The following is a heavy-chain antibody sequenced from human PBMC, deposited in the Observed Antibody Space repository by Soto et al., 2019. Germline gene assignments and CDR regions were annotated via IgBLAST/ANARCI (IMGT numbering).Heavy chain of an antibody. CDR1: GGTFSSYA. CDR2: IIPIFGTA. D-gene: IGHD2-2*01. J-gene: IGHJ6*02. V-gene: IGHV1-69*13. Sequence: ASVKVSCKASGGTFSSYAISWVRQAPGQGLEWMGGIIPIFGTANYAQKFQGRVTITADESTSTAYMELSSLRSEDTAVYYCARGIVVVPTGLDYYGMDAWGQGTTVTVS. CDR3: ARGIVVVPTGLDYYGMDA.